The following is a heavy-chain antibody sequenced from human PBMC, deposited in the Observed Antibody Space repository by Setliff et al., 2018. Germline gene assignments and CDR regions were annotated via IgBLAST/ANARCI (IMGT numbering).Heavy chain of an antibody. CDR3: ARDPFRNYDTAPVWFDP. CDR2: MSAY. J-gene: IGHJ5*02. CDR1: GYTFTNYG. Sequence: ASVKVSCKASGYTFTNYGINWVRQAPGQGLEWMGWMSAYAQKFQGRVTMTTDTSTSTAYMELRSLRSDDTAVYYCARDPFRNYDTAPVWFDPWGQGTLVTVSS. D-gene: IGHD3-22*01. V-gene: IGHV1-18*01.